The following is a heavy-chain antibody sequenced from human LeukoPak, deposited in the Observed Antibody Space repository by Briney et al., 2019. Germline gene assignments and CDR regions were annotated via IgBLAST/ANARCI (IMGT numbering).Heavy chain of an antibody. CDR3: AKEQWLAYGGFDY. V-gene: IGHV3-48*01. J-gene: IGHJ4*02. D-gene: IGHD6-19*01. CDR1: GFTFSSYS. CDR2: ISSSSSTI. Sequence: GGSLRLSCAASGFTFSSYSMNWVRQALGKGLEWVSYISSSSSTIYYADSVKGRFTISRDNAKNSLYLQMNSLRAEDTAVYYCAKEQWLAYGGFDYWGQGTLVTVSS.